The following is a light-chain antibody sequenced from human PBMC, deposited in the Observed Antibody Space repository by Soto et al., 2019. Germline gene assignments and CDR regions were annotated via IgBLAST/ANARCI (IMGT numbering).Light chain of an antibody. V-gene: IGKV3-20*01. Sequence: EIVLTQSPGTLSLSPGEKATLSFKASQSFSNTYLAWYQHKPGQAPRLLIYGASSRATGIPDRFSGSGSGTDFTLTISRLEPEDFAVYYCQQRETFGQGTKVDIK. CDR2: GAS. CDR1: QSFSNTY. J-gene: IGKJ1*01. CDR3: QQRET.